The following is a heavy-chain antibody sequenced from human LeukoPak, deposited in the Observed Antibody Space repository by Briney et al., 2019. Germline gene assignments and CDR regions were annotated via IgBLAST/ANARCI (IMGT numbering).Heavy chain of an antibody. CDR2: IYYSGST. J-gene: IGHJ4*02. D-gene: IGHD3-10*01. V-gene: IGHV4-39*01. Sequence: PSETLSLTCTVSGGSISSSSYYWGWIRQPPGKGLEWIGSIYYSGSTYYNPSLKSRVTISVDTSKNQFSLKLSSVTAADTAVYYCARLIGTMVRGVQHDYWGQGTLVTVSS. CDR3: ARLIGTMVRGVQHDY. CDR1: GGSISSSSYY.